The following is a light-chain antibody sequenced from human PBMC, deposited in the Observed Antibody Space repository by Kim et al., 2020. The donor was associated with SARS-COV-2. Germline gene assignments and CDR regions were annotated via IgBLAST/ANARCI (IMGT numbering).Light chain of an antibody. J-gene: IGKJ1*01. Sequence: SASVGDRVTISCRASQNIHIWLAWFQQKPGKAPRVLMYKASTLESGVPSRFSGSGSGTEFTLTISSLQPDDSATYYCQQYDVHPETFGQGTKVEI. CDR3: QQYDVHPET. V-gene: IGKV1-5*03. CDR1: QNIHIW. CDR2: KAS.